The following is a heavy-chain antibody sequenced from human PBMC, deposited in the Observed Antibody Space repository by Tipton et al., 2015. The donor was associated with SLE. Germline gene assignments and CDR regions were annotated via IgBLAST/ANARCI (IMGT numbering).Heavy chain of an antibody. CDR2: IYHSGTT. J-gene: IGHJ4*02. CDR1: GASISGGGYS. D-gene: IGHD6-19*01. V-gene: IGHV4-30-2*01. Sequence: TLSLTCTVSGASISGGGYSWNWIRQPPGKGLEWIGYIYHSGTTYYNPSLKSRVTLSVDKSKNQFSLNLRSVTVADTAVYYCASELLRDYFSAWGPDYWGQGTLVTASS. CDR3: ASELLRDYFSAWGPDY.